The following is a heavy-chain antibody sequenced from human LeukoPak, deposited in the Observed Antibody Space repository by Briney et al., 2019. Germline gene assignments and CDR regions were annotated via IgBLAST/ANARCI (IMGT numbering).Heavy chain of an antibody. Sequence: PSETLSLTCTVSGGSIFSTSYYWGWIRQPPGKGLEWIGNIYYSGSTYYNPSLKSRVTISVDTSKNQFSLKLSSVTAADTAVYYCARDPTTVTTRNWFDPWGQGTLVTVSS. J-gene: IGHJ5*02. D-gene: IGHD4-17*01. CDR1: GGSIFSTSYY. CDR2: IYYSGST. V-gene: IGHV4-39*07. CDR3: ARDPTTVTTRNWFDP.